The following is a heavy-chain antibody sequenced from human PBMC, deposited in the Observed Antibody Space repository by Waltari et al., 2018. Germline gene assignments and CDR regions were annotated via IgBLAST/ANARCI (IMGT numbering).Heavy chain of an antibody. J-gene: IGHJ4*02. CDR2: IYYSGSN. CDR3: ARRTGLSTSSWYYFDH. Sequence: QVQLQESGPGLVKPSETLSLTCTVSGGSITTYYWSWIRQPPGKGLELIGYIYYSGSNSYNASLKSRVTISVDTSKNQFSLRLRSVTAADTAVYYCARRTGLSTSSWYYFDHWGQGTLVTVSS. D-gene: IGHD6-13*01. CDR1: GGSITTYY. V-gene: IGHV4-59*08.